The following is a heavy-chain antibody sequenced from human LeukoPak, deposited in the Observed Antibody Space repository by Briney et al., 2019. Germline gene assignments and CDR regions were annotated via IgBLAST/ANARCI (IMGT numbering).Heavy chain of an antibody. J-gene: IGHJ4*02. CDR1: GGSISSYY. Sequence: ETSETLSLTCTVSGGSISSYYWSWLRQPPGKGLEWIGYIYYSGSTNYNPSLKSRVTISVDTSKNQFSLKLSSVTAADTAVYYCARQGPVAGHFDYWGQGTLVTVSS. D-gene: IGHD6-19*01. CDR2: IYYSGST. V-gene: IGHV4-59*08. CDR3: ARQGPVAGHFDY.